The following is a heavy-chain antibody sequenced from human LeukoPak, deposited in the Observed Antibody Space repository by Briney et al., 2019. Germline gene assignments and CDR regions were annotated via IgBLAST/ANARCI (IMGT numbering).Heavy chain of an antibody. V-gene: IGHV1-2*02. CDR2: INPISGGT. D-gene: IGHD3-22*01. CDR1: GYTFTGYY. Sequence: ASVKVSCKASGYTFTGYYIHWVRLAPGQGLEWMGWINPISGGTNYAQKFQGRVTMTRDTSISTAYMELSRLTSDDTAVYFCTFGTLIVVVPAVHFDYWGQGTLVTVSS. CDR3: TFGTLIVVVPAVHFDY. J-gene: IGHJ4*02.